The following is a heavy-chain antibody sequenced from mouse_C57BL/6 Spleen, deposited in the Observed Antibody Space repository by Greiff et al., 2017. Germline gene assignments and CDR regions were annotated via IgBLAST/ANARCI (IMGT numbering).Heavy chain of an antibody. Sequence: QVQLQQPGAELVKPGASVKLSCKASGYTFTSYWMQWVKQRPGQGLEWIGEIDPSDSYTNYNQKFKGKATLTVDTSSSTAYMQLSSLTSEDSAVYYCARGLRGYFGVWGTGTTVTVSS. J-gene: IGHJ1*03. D-gene: IGHD2-4*01. V-gene: IGHV1-50*01. CDR1: GYTFTSYW. CDR3: ARGLRGYFGV. CDR2: IDPSDSYT.